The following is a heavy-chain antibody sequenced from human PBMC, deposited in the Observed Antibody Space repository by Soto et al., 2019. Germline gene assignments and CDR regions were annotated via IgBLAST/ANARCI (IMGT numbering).Heavy chain of an antibody. J-gene: IGHJ4*02. CDR3: ARGLGAAAAHQYGY. CDR2: INHSGST. Sequence: SETLSLTCAVYCGSFSGYYWSWIRQPPGKGLEWIGEINHSGSTNYNPSLKSRVTISVDTSKNQFSLKLSSVTAADTAVYYCARGLGAAAAHQYGYWGQGTLVTVSS. D-gene: IGHD6-13*01. V-gene: IGHV4-34*01. CDR1: CGSFSGYY.